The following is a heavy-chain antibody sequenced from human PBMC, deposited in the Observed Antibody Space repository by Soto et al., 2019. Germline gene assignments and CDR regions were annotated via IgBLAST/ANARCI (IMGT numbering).Heavy chain of an antibody. J-gene: IGHJ6*01. Sequence: VGSLRLSCASSVFTFSRYSMNCVRHSPGKWLEWVSHISGSSSTIYYTDSVKGRFTVSRDNAKNSLYLQMNSLRDEDTAVYFCAKTSLRVYYYGMEVWGQGTTVNVSS. CDR3: AKTSLRVYYYGMEV. V-gene: IGHV3-48*02. CDR1: VFTFSRYS. CDR2: ISGSSSTI.